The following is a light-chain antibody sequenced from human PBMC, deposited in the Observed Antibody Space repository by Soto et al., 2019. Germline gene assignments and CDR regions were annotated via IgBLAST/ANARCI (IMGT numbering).Light chain of an antibody. CDR2: GAS. V-gene: IGKV3-15*01. J-gene: IGKJ1*01. CDR3: QQYNNWPTT. Sequence: EIVMTHSPATLSVSPWERATLSCRASQSVSSNLAWYQQKPGQAPRLLIYGASTRATGIPARFSGSGSGTEFTLTISSLQSEDFAVYYCQQYNNWPTTFGQGTKVDIK. CDR1: QSVSSN.